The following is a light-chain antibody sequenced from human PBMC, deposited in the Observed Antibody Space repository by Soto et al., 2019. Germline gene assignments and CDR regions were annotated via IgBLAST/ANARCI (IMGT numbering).Light chain of an antibody. V-gene: IGKV3-15*01. CDR3: QQYGSSGT. CDR2: GAS. J-gene: IGKJ1*01. Sequence: EIVMTQSPATLSVSPGERATLSCRASQSVGSNLAWYRQKPGQAPRLLIYGASTRATGIPARFSGSGSGTHFTLTISRLEPEDFAVYYCQQYGSSGTFGQGTKVEIK. CDR1: QSVGSN.